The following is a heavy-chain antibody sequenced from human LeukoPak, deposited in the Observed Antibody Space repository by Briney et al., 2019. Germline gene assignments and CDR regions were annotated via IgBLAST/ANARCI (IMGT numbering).Heavy chain of an antibody. Sequence: SVKVSCKASGGTSSSYAISWVRQAPGQGLEWMGGIIPIFGTANYAQKFQGRVTITADESTSTAYMELSSLRSEDTAVYYCVRDRFEDTAMVTRAFDIWGQGTTVTVSS. CDR3: VRDRFEDTAMVTRAFDI. J-gene: IGHJ3*02. CDR1: GGTSSSYA. V-gene: IGHV1-69*13. D-gene: IGHD5-18*01. CDR2: IIPIFGTA.